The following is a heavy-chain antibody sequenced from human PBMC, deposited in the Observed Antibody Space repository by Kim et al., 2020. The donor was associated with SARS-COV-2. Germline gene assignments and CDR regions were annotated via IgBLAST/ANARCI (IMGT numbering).Heavy chain of an antibody. Sequence: ASVKVSCKASGYTFTSYAMHWVRQAPGQRLEWMGWINAGNGNTKYSQKFQGRVTITRDTSASTAYMELSSLRSEDTAVYYCARERSGYRFIDYWGQGTLVTVSS. V-gene: IGHV1-3*01. CDR3: ARERSGYRFIDY. D-gene: IGHD3-22*01. CDR1: GYTFTSYA. J-gene: IGHJ4*02. CDR2: INAGNGNT.